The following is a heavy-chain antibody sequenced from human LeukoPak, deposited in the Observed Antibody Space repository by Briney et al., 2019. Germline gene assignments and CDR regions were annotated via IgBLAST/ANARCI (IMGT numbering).Heavy chain of an antibody. D-gene: IGHD5-18*01. CDR1: GYSISSGYY. V-gene: IGHV4-38-2*02. CDR3: ASAMVVNWFDP. J-gene: IGHJ5*02. Sequence: SETPSLTCTVSGYSISSGYYWGWIRQPPGKGLEWIGSIYHSGSTYYNPSLKSRVTISVDTSKNQFSLKLSSVTAADTAVYYCASAMVVNWFDPWGQGTLVSVSS. CDR2: IYHSGST.